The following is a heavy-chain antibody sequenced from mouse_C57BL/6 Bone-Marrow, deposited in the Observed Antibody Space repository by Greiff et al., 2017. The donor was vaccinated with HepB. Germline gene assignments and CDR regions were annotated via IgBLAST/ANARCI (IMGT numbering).Heavy chain of an antibody. V-gene: IGHV7-1*01. CDR2: SRNKANDYTT. CDR3: ARDDGDSFAY. D-gene: IGHD2-13*01. CDR1: GFTFSDFY. J-gene: IGHJ3*01. Sequence: EVKLVESGGGLVQSGRSLRLSCATSGFTFSDFYMEWVRQAPGKGLEWIAASRNKANDYTTEYSASVKGRFIVSRDTSQSILYLQMHALRAEDTAIYYSARDDGDSFAYWGQGTLVTVSA.